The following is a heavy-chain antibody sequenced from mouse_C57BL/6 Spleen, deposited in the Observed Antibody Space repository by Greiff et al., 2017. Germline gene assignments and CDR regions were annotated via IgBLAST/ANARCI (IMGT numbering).Heavy chain of an antibody. CDR2: ISSGSSTI. D-gene: IGHD1-3*01. CDR3: ARNYWFAY. J-gene: IGHJ3*01. CDR1: GFTFSDYG. Sequence: EVNVVESGGGLVKPGGSLKLSCAASGFTFSDYGMHWVRQAPEKGLEWVAYISSGSSTIYYADTVKGRFTISRDNAKNTLFLQMTRLRAEDTAMYYCARNYWFAYWGQGTLVTVSA. V-gene: IGHV5-17*01.